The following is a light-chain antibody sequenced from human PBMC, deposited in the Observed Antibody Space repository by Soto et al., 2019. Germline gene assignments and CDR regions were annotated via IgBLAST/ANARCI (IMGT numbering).Light chain of an antibody. J-gene: IGKJ1*01. V-gene: IGKV3-15*01. CDR3: QQSRKWPRT. CDR1: QSISSS. Sequence: ELVMPQSPATLSVSPVERVTLSCRASQSISSSLAWYQQRPGQPPRLLIYGASTRAAVITPRCTGSWSWKESTLTISSLQSEDGAVYYCQQSRKWPRTFGQVTKVDNK. CDR2: GAS.